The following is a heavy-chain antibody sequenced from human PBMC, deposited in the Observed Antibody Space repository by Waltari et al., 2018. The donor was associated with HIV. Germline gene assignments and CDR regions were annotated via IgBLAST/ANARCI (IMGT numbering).Heavy chain of an antibody. CDR1: GFTFSSYG. Sequence: QVQLVESGGGVVQPGRSLRLSCAASGFTFSSYGMHWVRQAPGKGLEWVAVISYDGSNKFYTDSVKGRFTISKDNSKNTLYLQMNSRRAEDTAVYYCAKTGYGDYGRDDWGQGTLVTVSS. V-gene: IGHV3-30*18. CDR3: AKTGYGDYGRDD. D-gene: IGHD4-17*01. CDR2: ISYDGSNK. J-gene: IGHJ4*02.